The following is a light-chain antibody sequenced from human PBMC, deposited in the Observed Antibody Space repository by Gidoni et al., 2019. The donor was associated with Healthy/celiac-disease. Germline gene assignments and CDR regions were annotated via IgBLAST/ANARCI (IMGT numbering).Light chain of an antibody. Sequence: IQMTQSPSALSASVGARVTITCRASQSISSYLNWYQQKPGKAPKLLIYAASSLQSGVPSRFSGSGSGTDFTLTISSLQPEDFATYYCQQSYSTLGTFGGGTKVEIK. J-gene: IGKJ4*01. CDR1: QSISSY. V-gene: IGKV1-39*01. CDR2: AAS. CDR3: QQSYSTLGT.